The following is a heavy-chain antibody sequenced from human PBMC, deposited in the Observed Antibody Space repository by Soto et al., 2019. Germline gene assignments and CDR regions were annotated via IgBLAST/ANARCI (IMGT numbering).Heavy chain of an antibody. CDR3: ASGSGTYGMDV. J-gene: IGHJ6*02. Sequence: GASVKVSCEASGYTFTSYYMHCVRQAPGQGLEWMGIINPSGGSTSYAQKFQGRVTMTRDTSTSTVYMELSSLRSEDTAVYYCASGSGTYGMDVWGQGTTVTVSS. CDR1: GYTFTSYY. D-gene: IGHD3-10*01. CDR2: INPSGGST. V-gene: IGHV1-46*01.